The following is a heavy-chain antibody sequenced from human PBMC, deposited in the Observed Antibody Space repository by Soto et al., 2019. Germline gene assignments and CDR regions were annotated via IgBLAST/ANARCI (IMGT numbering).Heavy chain of an antibody. CDR1: GYTFGNND. J-gene: IGHJ5*02. Sequence: QVQLVQSGAQVKEPGASVKVSCKASGYTFGNNDISWVRQATGQGLEWMGWMNPNSGNTGYAQKFQGRVSMTRNTSITTAYLELSSLRSDDTAIYYCARMATSGTLNWFDPWGQGTLVIVSS. CDR2: MNPNSGNT. CDR3: ARMATSGTLNWFDP. V-gene: IGHV1-8*01.